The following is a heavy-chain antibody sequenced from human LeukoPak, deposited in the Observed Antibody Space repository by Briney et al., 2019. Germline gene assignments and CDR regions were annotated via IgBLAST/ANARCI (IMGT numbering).Heavy chain of an antibody. CDR1: GFTFSSYA. D-gene: IGHD3-22*01. Sequence: GGSLRLSCAASGFTFSSYAMSWVRQAPGKGLEWVSAISGSGGSTYYADSVKGRFTISRDNSKNTLYLQMNSLRAEDTAVYCCAKVDDSSGYYYYYYYYGMDVWGQGTTVTVSS. J-gene: IGHJ6*02. V-gene: IGHV3-23*01. CDR2: ISGSGGST. CDR3: AKVDDSSGYYYYYYYYGMDV.